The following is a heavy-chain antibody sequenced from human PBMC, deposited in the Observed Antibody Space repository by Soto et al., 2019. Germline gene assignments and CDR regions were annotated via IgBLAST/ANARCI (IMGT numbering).Heavy chain of an antibody. CDR3: AREGASGFGMDV. Sequence: SETLSLTCTVSGGSMRTYYWGWIRQPAGKPLEWIGRIYPSGTTNYNPSLKSRVTLSLDTSKNQFSLNLSSVTAADTAVYYCAREGASGFGMDVWGQGTTVTVSS. CDR2: IYPSGTT. CDR1: GGSMRTYY. J-gene: IGHJ6*02. V-gene: IGHV4-4*07. D-gene: IGHD1-26*01.